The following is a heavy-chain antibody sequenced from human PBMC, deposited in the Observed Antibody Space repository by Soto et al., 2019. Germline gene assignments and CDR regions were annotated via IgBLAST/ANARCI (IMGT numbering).Heavy chain of an antibody. D-gene: IGHD2-8*02. V-gene: IGHV4-34*01. CDR2: IHHSGST. CDR3: ARDKNTGLFDY. J-gene: IGHJ4*02. CDR1: GGSFSGYY. Sequence: QVQLQQWGAGLLKPSETLSLTCAVYGGSFSGYYWPWIRQPPGTGLEWIGEIHHSGSTNYNPALKSRVTISGDTAKNQLPLKPTAWTDAATAGYYCARDKNTGLFDYWGQGTLVTVSS.